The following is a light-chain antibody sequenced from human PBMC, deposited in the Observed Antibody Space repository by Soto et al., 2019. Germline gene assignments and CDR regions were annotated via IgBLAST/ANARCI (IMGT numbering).Light chain of an antibody. CDR3: QQYNNWPRT. J-gene: IGKJ1*01. V-gene: IGKV3-15*01. Sequence: EIVMTQSPATLSVSPGERATLSCRASQSISSNLAWYQQKPGQAPRLLIYGASTRATGIPARFSGGGSGTEFTLTFSSLQSEDFAVYYCQQYNNWPRTFGQGTKVDIK. CDR1: QSISSN. CDR2: GAS.